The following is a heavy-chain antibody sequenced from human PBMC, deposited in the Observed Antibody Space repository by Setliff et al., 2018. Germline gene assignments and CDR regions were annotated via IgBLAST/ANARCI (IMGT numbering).Heavy chain of an antibody. Sequence: SETLSLTCAVSGYSISSGYYWGWIRQPPGKGLEWIGSIHHRGSTYYNPSLKSRVTTLVDTSKNHFSLKLSSVTAADTAVYYCARQTGEQLVGYWGQGTLVTVSS. J-gene: IGHJ4*02. CDR2: IHHRGST. CDR1: GYSISSGYY. D-gene: IGHD6-6*01. V-gene: IGHV4-38-2*01. CDR3: ARQTGEQLVGY.